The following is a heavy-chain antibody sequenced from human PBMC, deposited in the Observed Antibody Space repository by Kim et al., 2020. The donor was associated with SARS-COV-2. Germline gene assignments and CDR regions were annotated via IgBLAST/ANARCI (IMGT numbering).Heavy chain of an antibody. CDR3: ARSVGGGWNDY. J-gene: IGHJ4*02. V-gene: IGHV4-31*03. CDR2: IYYSGST. Sequence: SETLSLTCTVSGGSISSGGYYWSWLRQHPGKGLEWIGYIYYSGSTYYNPSLKSRVTISVDTSKNQFTLKLSSVTAADTAVYYCARSVGGGWNDYWGQGTLVTVSS. CDR1: GGSISSGGYY. D-gene: IGHD3-16*01.